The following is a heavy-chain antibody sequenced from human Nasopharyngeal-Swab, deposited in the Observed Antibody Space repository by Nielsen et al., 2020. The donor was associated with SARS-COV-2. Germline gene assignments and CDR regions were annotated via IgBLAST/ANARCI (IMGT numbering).Heavy chain of an antibody. Sequence: SETLSLTCTVSGGSISSSSYYWGWIRQPPGKGLEWIGSIYYSGSTYYNPSLKSRVTISVGTSKNQFSLKLSSVTAADTAVYYCARSGIYGGGVVTGWYFDLWGRGTLVTVSS. V-gene: IGHV4-39*01. D-gene: IGHD2-21*02. CDR2: IYYSGST. CDR1: GGSISSSSYY. CDR3: ARSGIYGGGVVTGWYFDL. J-gene: IGHJ2*01.